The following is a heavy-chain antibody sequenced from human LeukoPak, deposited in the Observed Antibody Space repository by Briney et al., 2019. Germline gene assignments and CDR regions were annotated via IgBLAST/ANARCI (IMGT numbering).Heavy chain of an antibody. CDR2: IYYSGRT. CDR3: GRDYYDRSGYYALDS. J-gene: IGHJ4*02. Sequence: SETLSLTCNVSAGSISSRSNYWGWIRQSPGQGREWIGSIYYSGRTYYNAALESRVTISVDTSTNQLSLKLTSVTAADTAVYYCGRDYYDRSGYYALDSWGQGILVTVSS. CDR1: AGSISSRSNY. V-gene: IGHV4-39*07. D-gene: IGHD3-22*01.